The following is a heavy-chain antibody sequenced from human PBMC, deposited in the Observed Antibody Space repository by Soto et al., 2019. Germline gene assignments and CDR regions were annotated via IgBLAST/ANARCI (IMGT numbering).Heavy chain of an antibody. CDR3: AGGYYGSGFDY. J-gene: IGHJ4*02. CDR1: GGSISSGGYY. D-gene: IGHD3-10*01. V-gene: IGHV4-31*03. CDR2: IYYSGST. Sequence: QVQLQESGPGLVKPSQTLSLTCTVSGGSISSGGYYWSWIRQHPGKGLEWIGYIYYSGSTYYNPSLQSRVTISGDTSRRQFALTLSSVTAADTAGYYCAGGYYGSGFDYWGRGTLVTVSS.